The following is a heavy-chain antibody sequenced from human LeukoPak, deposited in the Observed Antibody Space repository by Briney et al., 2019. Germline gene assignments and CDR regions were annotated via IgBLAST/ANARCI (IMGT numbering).Heavy chain of an antibody. CDR3: ARVFGSYYGDAFDI. CDR2: IYYSGST. D-gene: IGHD1-26*01. CDR1: GGSISSYY. Sequence: PSETLSLTCTVSGGSISSYYLSWIRQPPGKGLEWIGYIYYSGSTNYNPSLKSRVTISVDTSKNQFSLKLSSVTAADTAVYYCARVFGSYYGDAFDIWGQGTMVTVSS. J-gene: IGHJ3*02. V-gene: IGHV4-59*01.